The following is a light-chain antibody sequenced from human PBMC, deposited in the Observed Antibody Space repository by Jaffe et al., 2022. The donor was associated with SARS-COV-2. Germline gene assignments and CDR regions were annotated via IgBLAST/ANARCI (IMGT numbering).Light chain of an antibody. CDR3: QHYGGLSLLT. Sequence: EIVLTQSPGTLYLSPGEGATLSCRASQTVSWSYIAWYQQKRGQAPRLLIYGASTRATGIPDRFSGGGSGTDFTLTIRRLEPEDFAVYFCQHYGGLSLLTFGGGTTVEL. J-gene: IGKJ4*01. CDR2: GAS. CDR1: QTVSWSY. V-gene: IGKV3-20*01.